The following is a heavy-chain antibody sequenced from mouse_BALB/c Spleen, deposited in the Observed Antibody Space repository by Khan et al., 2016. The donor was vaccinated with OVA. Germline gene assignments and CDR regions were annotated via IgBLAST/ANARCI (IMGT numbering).Heavy chain of an antibody. Sequence: DVQLVESGGGLVKPGGSLKLSCAASGFTFSNYAMSWVRQSPEKRLEWVASISSGDSTYYPDSVKGRFTISRDHARNILSLQMSSLRSVDTAMYYCARDYWFAYWGQGTLVTVSA. CDR1: GFTFSNYA. V-gene: IGHV5-6-5*01. CDR2: ISSGDST. CDR3: ARDYWFAY. J-gene: IGHJ3*01.